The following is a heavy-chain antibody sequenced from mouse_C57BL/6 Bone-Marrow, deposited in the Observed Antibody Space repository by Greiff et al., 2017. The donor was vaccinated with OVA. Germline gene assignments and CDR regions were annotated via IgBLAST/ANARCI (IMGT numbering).Heavy chain of an antibody. J-gene: IGHJ3*01. D-gene: IGHD1-1*01. CDR3: ARSGLTTVVDRAWFAY. V-gene: IGHV1-72*01. Sequence: QVQLQQPGAELVKPGASVKLSCKASGYTFTSYWMHWVKQRPGRGLEWIGRIDPNSGGTKYNEKFKSKATLTVDKPSSTAYMQLSSLTSEDSAVYYCARSGLTTVVDRAWFAYWGQGTLVTVSA. CDR1: GYTFTSYW. CDR2: IDPNSGGT.